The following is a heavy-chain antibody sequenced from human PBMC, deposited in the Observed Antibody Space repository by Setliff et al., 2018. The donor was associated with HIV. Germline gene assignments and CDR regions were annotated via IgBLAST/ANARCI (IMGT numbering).Heavy chain of an antibody. CDR1: GGSLNGYY. D-gene: IGHD2-15*01. Sequence: SETLSLTCAVYGGSLNGYYWNWIRQPPGKGLEWIGEINHSGSTNYNPSLKSRVTISVDTSKRQFSLKLNSVTAADSAIYYCAATYCRGGGRDCPQMYDYWGQGSLVTVSS. CDR2: INHSGST. V-gene: IGHV4-34*01. J-gene: IGHJ4*02. CDR3: AATYCRGGGRDCPQMYDY.